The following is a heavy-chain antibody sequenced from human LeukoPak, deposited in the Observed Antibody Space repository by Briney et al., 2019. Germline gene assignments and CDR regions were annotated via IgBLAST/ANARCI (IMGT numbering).Heavy chain of an antibody. CDR1: GYTLTELS. CDR2: FDPEDGET. V-gene: IGHV1-24*01. J-gene: IGHJ6*03. Sequence: ASVKVSCXVSGYTLTELSMHWVRQAPGKGLVWMGGFDPEDGETIYAQKFQGRVTMTEDTSTDTAYMELSSLRSEDTAVYYCATGIVVVPAAMSSGYYYYMDVWGKGTTVTVSS. D-gene: IGHD2-2*01. CDR3: ATGIVVVPAAMSSGYYYYMDV.